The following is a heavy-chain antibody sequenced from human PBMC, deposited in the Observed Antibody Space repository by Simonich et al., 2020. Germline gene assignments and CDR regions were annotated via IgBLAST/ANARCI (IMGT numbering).Heavy chain of an antibody. CDR1: GFTFSRYA. J-gene: IGHJ4*02. CDR2: KAYDGSNK. Sequence: QVQLVESGGGVVQPGRSLRLSCAASGFTFSRYAMHWVRQAPGKGLEWVAVKAYDGSNKYYADSVKGRFTISRDNSKNTLYLQMNSLRAEDTAVYYCARDGERYCGGDCYSYFDYWGQGTLVTVSS. V-gene: IGHV3-30*07. D-gene: IGHD2-21*02. CDR3: ARDGERYCGGDCYSYFDY.